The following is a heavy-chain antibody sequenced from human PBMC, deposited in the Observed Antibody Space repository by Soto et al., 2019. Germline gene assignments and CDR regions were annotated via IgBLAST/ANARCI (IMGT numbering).Heavy chain of an antibody. CDR1: GGTFTSYG. Sequence: ASVKVSCKASGGTFTSYGISWARQAPGQGLEWMGWISAYNGNTNYAQKLQGRVTMTTDTSTSTAYMELRSLRSDDTAVYYCARDRRYCISTSCYTNWFDPWGQGTLVTVSS. D-gene: IGHD2-2*02. CDR2: ISAYNGNT. V-gene: IGHV1-18*01. J-gene: IGHJ5*02. CDR3: ARDRRYCISTSCYTNWFDP.